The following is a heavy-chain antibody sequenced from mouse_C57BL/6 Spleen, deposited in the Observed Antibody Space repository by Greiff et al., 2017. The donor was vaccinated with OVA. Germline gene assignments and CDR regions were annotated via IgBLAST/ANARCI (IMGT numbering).Heavy chain of an antibody. CDR3: ARGVYDYESFYYAMDY. V-gene: IGHV5-17*01. CDR1: GFTFSDYG. Sequence: ECGGGLVKPGGSLKLSCAASGFTFSDYGMHWVRQAPEKGLEWVAYISSGSSTIYYADTVKGRFTISRDNAKNTLFLQMTSLRSEDTAMYYCARGVYDYESFYYAMDYWGQGTSVTVSS. CDR2: ISSGSSTI. J-gene: IGHJ4*01. D-gene: IGHD2-4*01.